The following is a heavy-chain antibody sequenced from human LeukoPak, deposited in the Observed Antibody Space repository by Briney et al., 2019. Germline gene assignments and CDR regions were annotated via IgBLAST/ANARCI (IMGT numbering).Heavy chain of an antibody. V-gene: IGHV4-34*01. Sequence: SETLSLTCAVYGGSFSGYYWSWVRQPPGKGLEWIGEINHSGSTNYNPSLKSRVTISVDTSKNQFSLKLSSVTAADTAVYYCARVRLLWFGEHCYFDYWGQGTLVTVSS. D-gene: IGHD3-10*01. J-gene: IGHJ4*02. CDR3: ARVRLLWFGEHCYFDY. CDR1: GGSFSGYY. CDR2: INHSGST.